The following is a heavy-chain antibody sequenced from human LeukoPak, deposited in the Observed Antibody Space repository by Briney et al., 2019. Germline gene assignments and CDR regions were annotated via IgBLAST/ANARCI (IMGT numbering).Heavy chain of an antibody. V-gene: IGHV1-2*02. CDR1: GYTFTGHF. J-gene: IGHJ4*02. CDR3: SKEASCDSTSCPQDY. CDR2: INPDTGVT. D-gene: IGHD2-2*01. Sequence: GASVRVSCKASGYTFTGHFILWVRQSPGQRLDLMAWINPDTGVTNSAQKYQRRVTVASDTSISTAYLEISRLTSDDAAEYYCSKEASCDSTSCPQDYWGQGTLVTVSS.